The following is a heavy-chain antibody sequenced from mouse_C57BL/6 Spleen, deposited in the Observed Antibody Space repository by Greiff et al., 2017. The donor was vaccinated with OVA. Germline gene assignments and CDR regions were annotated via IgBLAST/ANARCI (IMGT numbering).Heavy chain of an antibody. V-gene: IGHV1-82*01. Sequence: QVQLQQSGPELVKPGASVKISCKASGYAFSSSWMNWVKQRPGKGLEWIGRIYPGDGDTNYNGKFKGKATLTADKSSSTSYMQLSSLTSEDSAVYFCARLDDYDVRGDYWGQGTTLTVSS. CDR3: ARLDDYDVRGDY. CDR1: GYAFSSSW. J-gene: IGHJ2*01. CDR2: IYPGDGDT. D-gene: IGHD2-4*01.